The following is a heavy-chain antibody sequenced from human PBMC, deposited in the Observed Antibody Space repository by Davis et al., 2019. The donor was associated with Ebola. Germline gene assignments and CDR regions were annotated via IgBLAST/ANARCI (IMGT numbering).Heavy chain of an antibody. D-gene: IGHD3-22*01. Sequence: GGSLRLSCAASGFTFDDYAMHWVRQAPGKGLEWVSGISWNSGSIGYADSVKGRFTISRDNSKNTLYLQMNSLRAEDTAVYYCAKDGDDSSGYFTYYFDYWGQGTLVTVSS. CDR1: GFTFDDYA. V-gene: IGHV3-9*01. CDR3: AKDGDDSSGYFTYYFDY. J-gene: IGHJ4*02. CDR2: ISWNSGSI.